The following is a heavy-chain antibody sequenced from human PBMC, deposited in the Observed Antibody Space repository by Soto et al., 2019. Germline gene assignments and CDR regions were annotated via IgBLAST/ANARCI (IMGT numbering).Heavy chain of an antibody. J-gene: IGHJ5*02. Sequence: EVQMLESGGGLVQPGGSLRLSCAASGFTFNTYAMSWVRQAPGKGLEWVSGISASGDGTYYADSVKGRFTVSRDNSRKTLYLQMSNLRAEDTAIYYCAKEGVVVPTLGWFDAWGQGTLVTVSS. CDR1: GFTFNTYA. CDR2: ISASGDGT. CDR3: AKEGVVVPTLGWFDA. V-gene: IGHV3-23*01. D-gene: IGHD2-2*01.